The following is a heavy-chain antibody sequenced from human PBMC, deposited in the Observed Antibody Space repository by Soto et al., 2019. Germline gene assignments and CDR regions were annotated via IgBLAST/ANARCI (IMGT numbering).Heavy chain of an antibody. CDR1: GFTFSSYA. J-gene: IGHJ4*02. V-gene: IGHV3-30-3*01. CDR3: AKDWVPYYYDSSGLAIGTPGY. D-gene: IGHD3-22*01. Sequence: PGGSLRLSCAASGFTFSSYAMHWVRQAPGKGLEWVAVISYDGSNKYYADSVKGRFTISRDNSKNTLYLQMNSLRAEDTAVYYCAKDWVPYYYDSSGLAIGTPGYWGQGTLVTVS. CDR2: ISYDGSNK.